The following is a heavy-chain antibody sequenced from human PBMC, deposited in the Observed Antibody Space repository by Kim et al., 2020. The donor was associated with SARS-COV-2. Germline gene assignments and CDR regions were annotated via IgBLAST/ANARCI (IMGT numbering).Heavy chain of an antibody. V-gene: IGHV1-69*13. J-gene: IGHJ6*03. CDR3: ASTPQRRELLETYYYYYYMDV. CDR2: IIPIFGTA. CDR1: GGTFSSYA. D-gene: IGHD1-26*01. Sequence: SVKVSYKASGGTFSSYAISWVRQAPGQGLEWMGGIIPIFGTANYAQKFQGRVTITADESTSTAYMELSSLRSEDTAVYYCASTPQRRELLETYYYYYYMDVWGKGTTVTVSS.